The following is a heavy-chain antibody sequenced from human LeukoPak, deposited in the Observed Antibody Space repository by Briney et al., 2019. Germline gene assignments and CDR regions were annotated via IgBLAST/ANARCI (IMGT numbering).Heavy chain of an antibody. Sequence: GGSLRLSCAASGFTFSSYAMSWVRQAPGKGLEWVSAISGSGGSTYYADSVKGRFTISRDNSKNTLYLQMNSLRAEDTAVYYCARDVCSGGSCYFWFDPWGQGTLVTVSS. CDR3: ARDVCSGGSCYFWFDP. J-gene: IGHJ5*02. D-gene: IGHD2-15*01. CDR1: GFTFSSYA. CDR2: ISGSGGST. V-gene: IGHV3-23*01.